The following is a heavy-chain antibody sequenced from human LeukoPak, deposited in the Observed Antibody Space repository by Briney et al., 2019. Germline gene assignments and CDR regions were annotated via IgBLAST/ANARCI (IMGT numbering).Heavy chain of an antibody. CDR1: GFTFDDYG. CDR2: INWNGGST. CDR3: AKVPDYYGSGSYMDV. Sequence: GGSLRLSCAASGFTFDDYGMSWVRQVPGKRLEWVSGINWNGGSTGYADSVKGRFTISRDNAKNSLYLQMNSLRAEDTAVYYCAKVPDYYGSGSYMDVWGKGTTVTISS. V-gene: IGHV3-20*04. J-gene: IGHJ6*04. D-gene: IGHD3-10*01.